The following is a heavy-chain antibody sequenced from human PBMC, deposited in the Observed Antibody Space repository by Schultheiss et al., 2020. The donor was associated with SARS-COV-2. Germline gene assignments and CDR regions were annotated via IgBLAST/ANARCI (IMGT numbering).Heavy chain of an antibody. V-gene: IGHV4-39*07. CDR3: ARDDRRRGIYYYYGMDV. CDR1: GGSISSSSYY. D-gene: IGHD3-16*01. Sequence: GSLRLSCTVSGGSISSSSYYWSWIRQPPGKGLEWIGEINHSGSTNYNPSLKSRVTISVDTSKNQFSLKLSSVTAADTAVYYCARDDRRRGIYYYYGMDVWGQGTTVTVSS. CDR2: INHSGST. J-gene: IGHJ6*02.